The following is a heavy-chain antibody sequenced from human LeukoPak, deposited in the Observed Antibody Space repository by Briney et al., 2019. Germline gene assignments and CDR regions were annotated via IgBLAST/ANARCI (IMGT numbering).Heavy chain of an antibody. CDR2: IKQDGSEK. V-gene: IGHV3-7*01. D-gene: IGHD5-12*01. CDR1: GFTFSSYW. CDR3: ARATWNGLDV. J-gene: IGHJ6*02. Sequence: PGGSLRLSCTASGFTFSSYWMSWVRQAPGKGLEWVANIKQDGSEKHYVDSVKGRFTISRDNAKNSLYLQMNSLRGEDTAVYYCARATWNGLDVWGQGTTVTVSS.